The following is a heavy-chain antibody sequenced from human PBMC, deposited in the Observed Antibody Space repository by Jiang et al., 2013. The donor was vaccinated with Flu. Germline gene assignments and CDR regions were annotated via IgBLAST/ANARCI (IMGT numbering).Heavy chain of an antibody. D-gene: IGHD4-23*01. V-gene: IGHV4-39*01. CDR2: IYYSGST. CDR3: ARSYGGNLYYFDY. J-gene: IGHJ4*02. CDR1: GGSISSSSYY. Sequence: PGLVKPSETLSLTCTVSGGSISSSSYYWGWIRQPPGKGLEWIGSIYYSGSTYYNPSLKSRVTISVDTSKNQFSLKLSSVTAADMAVYYCARSYGGNLYYFDYWGQGTLVTVSS.